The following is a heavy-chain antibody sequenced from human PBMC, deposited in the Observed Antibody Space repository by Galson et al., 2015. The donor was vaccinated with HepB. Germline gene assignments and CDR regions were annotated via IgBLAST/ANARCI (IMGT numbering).Heavy chain of an antibody. CDR3: SRLVVVPAAMWDYYYYYGMDV. J-gene: IGHJ6*02. Sequence: QSGAEVKKPGESLKISCKGSGYSFTSYWISWVRQMPGKGLEWMGRIYPSDSYTNYSPSFQGHVTISADKSISTAYLQWRILKASDTAMYYCSRLVVVPAAMWDYYYYYGMDVWGQGTTVTVSS. V-gene: IGHV5-10-1*01. CDR1: GYSFTSYW. D-gene: IGHD2-2*01. CDR2: IYPSDSYT.